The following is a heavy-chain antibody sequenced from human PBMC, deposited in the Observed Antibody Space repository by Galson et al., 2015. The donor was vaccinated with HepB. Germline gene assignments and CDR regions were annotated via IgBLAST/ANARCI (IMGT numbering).Heavy chain of an antibody. CDR2: INPSGGST. CDR3: ARGFGMVAKGAYFDY. Sequence: SVKVSCKASGYTFTSYYMHWVRQAPGQGLEWMGIINPSGGSTSYAQKFQGRVTMTRDTSTSTVYMELSSLRSEDTAVYYCARGFGMVAKGAYFDYWGQGTLVTVSS. V-gene: IGHV1-46*01. CDR1: GYTFTSYY. D-gene: IGHD5-12*01. J-gene: IGHJ4*02.